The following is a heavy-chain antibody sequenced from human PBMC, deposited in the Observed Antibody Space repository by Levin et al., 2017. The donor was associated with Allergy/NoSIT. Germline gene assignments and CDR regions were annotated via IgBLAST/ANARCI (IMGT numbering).Heavy chain of an antibody. D-gene: IGHD2-2*01. V-gene: IGHV1-2*02. J-gene: IGHJ5*02. CDR2: INPNSGGT. Sequence: GASVKVSCKASGYTFTGYYMHWVRQAPGQGLEWMGWINPNSGGTNYAQKFQGRVTMTRDTSISTAYMELSRLRSDDTAVYYCAREAACSSTSCYWNWFDPWGQGTLVTVSS. CDR3: AREAACSSTSCYWNWFDP. CDR1: GYTFTGYY.